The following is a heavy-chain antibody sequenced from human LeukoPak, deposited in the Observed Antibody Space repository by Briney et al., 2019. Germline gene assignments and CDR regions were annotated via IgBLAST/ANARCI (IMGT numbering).Heavy chain of an antibody. CDR1: GFSFSTYS. CDR2: ISRSSTYI. V-gene: IGHV3-21*01. Sequence: GGSLRLSCAASGFSFSTYSMNWVRQAPGKGLEWVSSISRSSTYIYYADSVKGRFTISRDNAKNSLFLQLNSLRAEDTAVYYRARENMAVAGLIDFWGQGTLVTVSS. CDR3: ARENMAVAGLIDF. D-gene: IGHD6-19*01. J-gene: IGHJ4*02.